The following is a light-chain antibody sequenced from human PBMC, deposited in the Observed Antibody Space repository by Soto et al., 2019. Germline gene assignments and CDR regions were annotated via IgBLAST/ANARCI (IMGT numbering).Light chain of an antibody. Sequence: IVMTQSPATLSVSPGERATLSCRASQSVSSDLAWYQQKPGQAPRLLIYDASIRATGIAARFSGSGSGTEFPLTISSLQSEDSAVYWCQQYNSWTFTFGPGTQVEFK. V-gene: IGKV3-15*01. CDR2: DAS. CDR3: QQYNSWTFT. J-gene: IGKJ3*01. CDR1: QSVSSD.